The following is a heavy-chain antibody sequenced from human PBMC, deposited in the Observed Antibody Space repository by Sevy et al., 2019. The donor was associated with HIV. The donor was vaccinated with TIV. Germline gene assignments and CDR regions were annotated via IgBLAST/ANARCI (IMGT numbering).Heavy chain of an antibody. CDR2: IWYDGSNK. V-gene: IGHV3-33*01. D-gene: IGHD3-22*01. J-gene: IGHJ4*02. CDR3: ARDPYDSSGFPFDY. Sequence: GESLKISCAASGFTFSSYGMHWVRQAPGKGLEWVAVIWYDGSNKYYADSVKGRFTTSRDNSKNTLYLQMNSLRAEDTAVYYCARDPYDSSGFPFDYWGQGTLVTVSS. CDR1: GFTFSSYG.